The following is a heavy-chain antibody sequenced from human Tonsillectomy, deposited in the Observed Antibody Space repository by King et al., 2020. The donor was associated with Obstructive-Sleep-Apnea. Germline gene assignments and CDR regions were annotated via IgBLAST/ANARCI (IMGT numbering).Heavy chain of an antibody. J-gene: IGHJ4*02. Sequence: VQLVESGGGVVQPGRSRRLSCAASGFTFSSYGMHWVRQAPGKGLEWVAVIWYDGSNKNYADSVKGPFTISRDNSKNTLYLQMNSLRAEDTAVYYCARDNQKGYSYGSLDYWGQGTLVTVSS. D-gene: IGHD5-18*01. CDR2: IWYDGSNK. V-gene: IGHV3-33*01. CDR1: GFTFSSYG. CDR3: ARDNQKGYSYGSLDY.